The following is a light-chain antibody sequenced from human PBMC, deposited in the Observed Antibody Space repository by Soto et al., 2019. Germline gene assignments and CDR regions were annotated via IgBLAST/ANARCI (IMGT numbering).Light chain of an antibody. J-gene: IGKJ2*01. Sequence: EIVLTQSPGTLSLSPGERATLSCRASQSLSSYFAWYQQKPGQAPRLLIYGASSRATGIPDRFSGSGSGTDFTLTISSLEPEDFAVYYCRQYGSSPSYTFGQGTKLEIK. V-gene: IGKV3-20*01. CDR3: RQYGSSPSYT. CDR1: QSLSSY. CDR2: GAS.